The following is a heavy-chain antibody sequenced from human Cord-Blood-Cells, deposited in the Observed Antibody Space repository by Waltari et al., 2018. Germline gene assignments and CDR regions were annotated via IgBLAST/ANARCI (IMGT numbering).Heavy chain of an antibody. V-gene: IGHV4-38-2*02. CDR2: IYHSGST. Sequence: QVQLQESGPGLVKPSETLSLTCTVSGYSISSGYYWGWIRQPPGKGLEWIGSIYHSGSTYYNPSRKSRVHISVDTSKNQFSLKLSSVTAADTAVYYCARDARMVRGVITPIDYWGQGTLVTVSS. CDR3: ARDARMVRGVITPIDY. CDR1: GYSISSGYY. D-gene: IGHD3-10*01. J-gene: IGHJ4*02.